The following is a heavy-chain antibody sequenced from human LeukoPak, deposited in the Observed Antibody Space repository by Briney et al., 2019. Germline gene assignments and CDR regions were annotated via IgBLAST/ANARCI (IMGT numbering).Heavy chain of an antibody. Sequence: GGSLRLSCAASGFTFDDYGMSWVRQAPGKGLEWGSGINWNGGSTGYADSVKGRFTISRDNAKNSLYLQMNSLRAEDTALYYCARYCSSTSRYYYYYMDVWGKGTTVTVSS. CDR3: ARYCSSTSRYYYYYMDV. CDR1: GFTFDDYG. V-gene: IGHV3-20*04. CDR2: INWNGGST. D-gene: IGHD2-2*01. J-gene: IGHJ6*03.